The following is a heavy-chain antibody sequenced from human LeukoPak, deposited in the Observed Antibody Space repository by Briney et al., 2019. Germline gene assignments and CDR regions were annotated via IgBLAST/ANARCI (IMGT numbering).Heavy chain of an antibody. CDR3: ARGGLPTGLITMVRGQRRYFDP. V-gene: IGHV4-39*07. CDR2: INHSGST. D-gene: IGHD3-10*01. J-gene: IGHJ5*02. CDR1: GGSISSNTYY. Sequence: SETLSLTCTVSGGSISSNTYYWGWIRQPPGKGLEWIGEINHSGSTNYNPSLKSRVTISVDTSKNQFSLKLSSVTAADTAVYYCARGGLPTGLITMVRGQRRYFDPWGQGTLVTVSS.